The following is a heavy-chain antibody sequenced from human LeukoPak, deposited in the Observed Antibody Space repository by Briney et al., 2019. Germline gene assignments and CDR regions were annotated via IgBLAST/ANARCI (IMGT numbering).Heavy chain of an antibody. D-gene: IGHD6-13*01. J-gene: IGHJ4*02. V-gene: IGHV3-66*01. CDR2: IYSGGGT. Sequence: SGGALRLSCAASGFTVSRNYMNWVRQTPGKRMEWVSIIYSGGGTYYADSVKGRFTISRDNSKNTLYLQMNSLRAEDTAVYYCARGIAAAGLDYWGQGTLVTVSS. CDR1: GFTVSRNY. CDR3: ARGIAAAGLDY.